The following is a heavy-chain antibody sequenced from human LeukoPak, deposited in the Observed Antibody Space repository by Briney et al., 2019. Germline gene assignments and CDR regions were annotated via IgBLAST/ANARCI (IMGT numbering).Heavy chain of an antibody. Sequence: GGSLRLSCVASGSRFSNYGMHWVRQAPGKGLEWVAVISYDGSNKYYADSVKGRFTISRDNSKNTLYLQMNSLRAEDTAVYYCAKELGERDGMDVWGQGTTVTVSS. CDR2: ISYDGSNK. CDR3: AKELGERDGMDV. CDR1: GSRFSNYG. V-gene: IGHV3-30*18. J-gene: IGHJ6*02. D-gene: IGHD1-1*01.